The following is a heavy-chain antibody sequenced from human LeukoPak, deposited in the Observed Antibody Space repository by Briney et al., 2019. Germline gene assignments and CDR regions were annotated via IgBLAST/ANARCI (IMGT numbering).Heavy chain of an antibody. J-gene: IGHJ4*02. Sequence: GGSLRLSCAASGFTFSGSAMHWVRQASGKGLEWVSVIYSGGSTYYADSVKGRFTISRDNSKNTLYLQMNSLRAEDTAVYYCARGYGDYDYFDYWGQGTLVTVSS. D-gene: IGHD4-17*01. V-gene: IGHV3-53*01. CDR3: ARGYGDYDYFDY. CDR2: IYSGGST. CDR1: GFTFSGSA.